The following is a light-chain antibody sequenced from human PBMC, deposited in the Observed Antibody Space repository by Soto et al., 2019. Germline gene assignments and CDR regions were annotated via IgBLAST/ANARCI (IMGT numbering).Light chain of an antibody. Sequence: DIQMTQSPYSLSASVGDSVTITCRASQNIRTYLNWYQQKPGRAPKLLIHSASALPSGVPSRFSGSGSGTEFTLTMSGLQPEDFATYYCQQGYFTPYTFGQGTKLDIK. CDR1: QNIRTY. V-gene: IGKV1-39*01. CDR2: SAS. CDR3: QQGYFTPYT. J-gene: IGKJ2*01.